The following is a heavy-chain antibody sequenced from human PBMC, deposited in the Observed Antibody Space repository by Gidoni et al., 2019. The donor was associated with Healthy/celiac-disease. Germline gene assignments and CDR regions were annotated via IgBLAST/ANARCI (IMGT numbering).Heavy chain of an antibody. Sequence: QGPLQESGPRTGEPSPAPPLTCALSRGRVSSHRAAWNWTRQSPARGLEWLGRTYYRSKWYNDYAVSVKSRITINPDTSKNQFSLQLNSVTPEDTAVYYCARDHYSSSWYGFDYWGQGTLVTVSS. D-gene: IGHD6-13*01. V-gene: IGHV6-1*01. CDR3: ARDHYSSSWYGFDY. CDR1: RGRVSSHRAA. CDR2: TYYRSKWYN. J-gene: IGHJ4*02.